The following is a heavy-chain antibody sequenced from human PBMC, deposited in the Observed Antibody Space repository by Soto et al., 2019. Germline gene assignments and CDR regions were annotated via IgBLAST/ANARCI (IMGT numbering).Heavy chain of an antibody. CDR2: INSDGSST. Sequence: EVQLVESGGGLVQPGGSLRLSCAASGFTFSSYWMHWVRQAPGKGLVWVSRINSDGSSTSFADSVKGRFTISRDNAKNTMYLHMNSLRAEDAAVYYCASSLLTPFDYWGQGTLVTVSS. D-gene: IGHD7-27*01. J-gene: IGHJ4*02. CDR1: GFTFSSYW. CDR3: ASSLLTPFDY. V-gene: IGHV3-74*01.